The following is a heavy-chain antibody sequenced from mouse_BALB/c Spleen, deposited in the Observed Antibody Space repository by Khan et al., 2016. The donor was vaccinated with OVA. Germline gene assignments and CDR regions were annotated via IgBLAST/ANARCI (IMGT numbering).Heavy chain of an antibody. Sequence: EVELVESGGGLVQTGGSRKLSCAASGFTFSGFGMHWVRQAPEKGLEWVAYISSDSNTIYYADTVKGRFTISRDNPKNTLFQQMTSLKSDDTAMSYWAKTRYYYFYYWGQGTTLTVSS. CDR1: GFTFSGFG. D-gene: IGHD2-12*01. CDR2: ISSDSNTI. CDR3: AKTRYYYFYY. V-gene: IGHV5-17*02. J-gene: IGHJ2*01.